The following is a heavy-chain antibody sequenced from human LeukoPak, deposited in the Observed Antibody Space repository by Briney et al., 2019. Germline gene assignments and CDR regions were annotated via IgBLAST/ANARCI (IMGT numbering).Heavy chain of an antibody. V-gene: IGHV4-39*07. CDR2: IYYSGST. CDR3: ARLSPRSWPYYFDY. J-gene: IGHJ4*02. Sequence: ASETLSLTCTVSGVSISSSSYYWGWIRQPPGKGLEWIGSIYYSGSTYYNPSLKSRVTISVDTSKNQFSLKLSSVTAADTAVYYCARLSPRSWPYYFDYWGQGNLVTVSS. D-gene: IGHD6-13*01. CDR1: GVSISSSSYY.